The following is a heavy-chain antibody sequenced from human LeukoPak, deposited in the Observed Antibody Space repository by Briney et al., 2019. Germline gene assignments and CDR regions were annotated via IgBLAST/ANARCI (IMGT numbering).Heavy chain of an antibody. D-gene: IGHD1-26*01. J-gene: IGHJ6*02. V-gene: IGHV4-59*01. CDR1: GGSISSYY. CDR2: IYYSGST. Sequence: SETLSLTCTVSGGSISSYYWSWIRQPPGKGLEWIGYIYYSGSTNYNPSLKSRVTISVDTSKNQFSLKLSSVTAADTAVYYCARADGSYSSYYYGMDVWGQGTTVTVSS. CDR3: ARADGSYSSYYYGMDV.